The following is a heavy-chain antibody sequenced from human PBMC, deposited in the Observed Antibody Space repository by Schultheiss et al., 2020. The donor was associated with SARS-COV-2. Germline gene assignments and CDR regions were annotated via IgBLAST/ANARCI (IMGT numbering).Heavy chain of an antibody. Sequence: GGSLRLSCAASGFTFSSYAMHWVRQAPGKGLEWVSLISWDGGSTYYADSVKGRFTISRDNSKNTLYLQMNSLRAEDTAVYYCAKEGEQQLVLAFDIWGQGTMVTVAS. CDR1: GFTFSSYA. CDR2: ISWDGGST. J-gene: IGHJ3*02. V-gene: IGHV3-23*01. CDR3: AKEGEQQLVLAFDI. D-gene: IGHD6-13*01.